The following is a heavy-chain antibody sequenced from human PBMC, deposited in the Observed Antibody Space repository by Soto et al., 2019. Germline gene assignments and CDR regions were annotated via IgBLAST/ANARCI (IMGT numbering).Heavy chain of an antibody. Sequence: GGSLRLSCAASGFTFSSYAMHWVRQAPGKGLEWVAVISYDGSNKYYGNSVKGRFTISRDNSKNTLFVQMNSLRAGDTAVYYGAKCSRYCSGGSCFRYQFYGMDVWGQGTTVTVSS. V-gene: IGHV3-30*18. CDR1: GFTFSSYA. CDR3: AKCSRYCSGGSCFRYQFYGMDV. D-gene: IGHD2-15*01. CDR2: ISYDGSNK. J-gene: IGHJ6*02.